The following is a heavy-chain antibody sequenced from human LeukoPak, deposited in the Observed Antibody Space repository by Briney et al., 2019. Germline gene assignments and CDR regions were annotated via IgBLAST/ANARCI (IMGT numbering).Heavy chain of an antibody. D-gene: IGHD3-22*01. CDR3: ARAFYDSSGYYYAGVLDY. Sequence: GASVNASCKASGYTFTTYYMHWVRQAPGQGLEWMGIIDPSVGTTTYAQKLQGRLTMTRDTSTSTVYMELSGLRSEDTALYYCARAFYDSSGYYYAGVLDYWGQGTLVTVSS. CDR2: IDPSVGTT. V-gene: IGHV1-46*04. CDR1: GYTFTTYY. J-gene: IGHJ4*02.